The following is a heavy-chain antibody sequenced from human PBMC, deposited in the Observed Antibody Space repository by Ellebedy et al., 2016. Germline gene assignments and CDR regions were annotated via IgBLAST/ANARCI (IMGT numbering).Heavy chain of an antibody. CDR1: GFTFSSYS. J-gene: IGHJ4*02. D-gene: IGHD6-19*01. Sequence: GESLKISCAASGFTFSSYSMNWVRQAPGKGLEWVSYISSSSSTIYYADSVKGRFTISRDNAKNSLYLQMNSLRAEDTAVYYCARDLGSGWQPPYYWGQGTLVTVSS. CDR2: ISSSSSTI. CDR3: ARDLGSGWQPPYY. V-gene: IGHV3-48*04.